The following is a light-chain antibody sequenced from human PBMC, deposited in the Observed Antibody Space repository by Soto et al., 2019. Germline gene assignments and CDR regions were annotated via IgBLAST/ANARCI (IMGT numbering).Light chain of an antibody. V-gene: IGKV3-15*01. Sequence: EIVMTQSPATLSVSPGERATLSCRASQSVNSDLAWYRQKLGQAPRLLISDASTRDTGVPDRFSGSGSGTEFTLTSSSLQSEDSGIYYCQQYNFWPPLTFGGGTKVEIK. CDR2: DAS. CDR1: QSVNSD. CDR3: QQYNFWPPLT. J-gene: IGKJ4*01.